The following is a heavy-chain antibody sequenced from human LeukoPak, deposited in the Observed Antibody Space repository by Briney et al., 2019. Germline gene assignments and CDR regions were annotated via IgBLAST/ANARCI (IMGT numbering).Heavy chain of an antibody. CDR3: ARHGLRTSYYYYGMDV. V-gene: IGHV4-34*01. CDR1: GGSFSGYY. Sequence: KSSETLSLTCAVYGGSFSGYYWSWIRQPPGKGLEWIGEINHSGSTNYNPSLKSRVTISVDTSKNQFSLKLSSVTAADTAVYYCARHGLRTSYYYYGMDVWGQGTTVTVSS. J-gene: IGHJ6*02. CDR2: INHSGST. D-gene: IGHD2-2*01.